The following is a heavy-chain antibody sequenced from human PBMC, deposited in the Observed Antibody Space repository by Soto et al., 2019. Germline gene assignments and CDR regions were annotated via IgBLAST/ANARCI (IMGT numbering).Heavy chain of an antibody. V-gene: IGHV5-51*01. CDR3: ARNRLRQYYYGMDV. CDR1: GYSFARYW. D-gene: IGHD3-10*01. Sequence: GESLKISCQGSGYSFARYWIAWVRQIPGKGLEWVGVICPGDADTRYSPSFRGRVTISADKSISHVYLQWSSLKAADTAMYYCARNRLRQYYYGMDVWGQGTPVTVSS. CDR2: ICPGDADT. J-gene: IGHJ6*02.